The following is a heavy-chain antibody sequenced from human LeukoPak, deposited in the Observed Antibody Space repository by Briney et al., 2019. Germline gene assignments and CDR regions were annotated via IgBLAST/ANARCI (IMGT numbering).Heavy chain of an antibody. CDR1: GGTFSSYA. J-gene: IGHJ3*02. CDR3: ARGDAIVGAQDDAFDI. Sequence: SVKVSCKASGGTFSSYAISWVRQAPGQGLEWMGRIIPILGIANYAQKFQGRVTITADKSTSTAYMELSSLRSEDTAVYYCARGDAIVGAQDDAFDIWGQGTMVTVSS. V-gene: IGHV1-69*04. D-gene: IGHD1-26*01. CDR2: IIPILGIA.